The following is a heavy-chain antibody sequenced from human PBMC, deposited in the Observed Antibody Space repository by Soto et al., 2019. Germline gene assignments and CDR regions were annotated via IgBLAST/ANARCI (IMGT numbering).Heavy chain of an antibody. D-gene: IGHD6-19*01. CDR2: ISGRGGST. CDR3: AKPYSSGWYPDYYGMDV. J-gene: IGHJ6*02. CDR1: GFTFSSYA. V-gene: IGHV3-23*01. Sequence: EVQLLESGGGLVQPGGSLRLSCAASGFTFSSYAMSWVRQAPGKGLEWVSAISGRGGSTYYADSVKGRFTISRDNSKNTLYLQMNSLRAEDTAVYYCAKPYSSGWYPDYYGMDVWGQGTTVTVSS.